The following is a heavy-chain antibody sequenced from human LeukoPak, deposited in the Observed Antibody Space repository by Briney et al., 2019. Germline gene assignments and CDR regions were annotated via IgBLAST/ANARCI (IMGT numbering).Heavy chain of an antibody. CDR1: GYTFTSYG. D-gene: IGHD1-26*01. Sequence: ASVKVSCKASGYTFTSYGISWVRPAPGQGLEWMGWISAYNGNTNYAQKLQGRVTMTTDTSTSTAYMELRSLRSDDTAVYYCARDLVGATLTNWFDPWGQGTLVTVSS. CDR3: ARDLVGATLTNWFDP. J-gene: IGHJ5*02. V-gene: IGHV1-18*01. CDR2: ISAYNGNT.